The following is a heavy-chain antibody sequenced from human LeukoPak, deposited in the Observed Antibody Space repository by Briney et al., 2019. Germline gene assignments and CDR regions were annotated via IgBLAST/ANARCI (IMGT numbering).Heavy chain of an antibody. Sequence: EALRLSCKTSKFNFNSYRMNWVRQAPGKGVEGVSSISGSGGSTQYAASVQGRFTISRDNSKNTLYLQMNSLRAEDTAVYYCAKDPNGDYIGTFDIWGQGTMVTVSS. CDR3: AKDPNGDYIGTFDI. J-gene: IGHJ3*02. CDR1: KFNFNSYR. CDR2: ISGSGGST. D-gene: IGHD4-17*01. V-gene: IGHV3-23*01.